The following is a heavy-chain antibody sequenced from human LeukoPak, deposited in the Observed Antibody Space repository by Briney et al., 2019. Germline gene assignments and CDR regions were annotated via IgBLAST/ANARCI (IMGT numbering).Heavy chain of an antibody. CDR1: GFTFSHYY. J-gene: IGHJ6*03. Sequence: GGSLRLSCAASGFTFSHYYMSWVRQAPGKGLEWVAFIRYDGSNKYYADSVKGRFTISRDNSKNTLYLQMNSLRAEDTAVYYCAKDGYDILTGYYLGYYYYYMDVWGKGTTVTISS. V-gene: IGHV3-30*02. D-gene: IGHD3-9*01. CDR2: IRYDGSNK. CDR3: AKDGYDILTGYYLGYYYYYMDV.